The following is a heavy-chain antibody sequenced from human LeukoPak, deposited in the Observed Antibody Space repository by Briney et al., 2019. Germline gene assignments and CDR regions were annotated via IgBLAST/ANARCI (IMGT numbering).Heavy chain of an antibody. CDR1: GFTVSSNY. Sequence: GGSLRLSCAASGFTVSSNYMNWVRQAPGEGLEWVSIIYSGGSTYYADSVKGRFTISRDNSKNTLYLQMNSLRAEDTAVYYCARDSSGYSFDYWGQGTLVTVSS. V-gene: IGHV3-53*01. J-gene: IGHJ4*02. CDR3: ARDSSGYSFDY. CDR2: IYSGGST. D-gene: IGHD3-22*01.